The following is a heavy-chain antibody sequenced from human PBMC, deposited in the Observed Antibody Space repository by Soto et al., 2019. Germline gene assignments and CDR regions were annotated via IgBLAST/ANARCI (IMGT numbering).Heavy chain of an antibody. CDR3: ARDRHCSSTSCYTYYYYGMDV. V-gene: IGHV6-1*01. CDR1: GDSVSSNSAA. D-gene: IGHD2-2*02. Sequence: SQTLSLTCAISGDSVSSNSAAWNWIRQSPSRGLEWLGRTYYRSKWYNDYAVSVKSRITINPDTSKNQFSLQLNSVTPEDTAVYYCARDRHCSSTSCYTYYYYGMDVWGQGTTVTVSS. CDR2: TYYRSKWYN. J-gene: IGHJ6*02.